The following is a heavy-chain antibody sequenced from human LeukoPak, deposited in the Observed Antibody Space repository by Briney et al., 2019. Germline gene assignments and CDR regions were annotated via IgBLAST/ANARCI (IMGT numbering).Heavy chain of an antibody. D-gene: IGHD3-16*01. J-gene: IGHJ4*02. CDR1: GGTFSSYA. V-gene: IGHV1-69*05. Sequence: SVKVSCKASGGTFSSYAISWVRQAPGQGLEWMGRIIPIFGTANYAQKFQGRVTITTDESTSTAYMELSSLRSEDTAVYYCARMGGKSYSFDYWGQGTLVTVSS. CDR3: ARMGGKSYSFDY. CDR2: IIPIFGTA.